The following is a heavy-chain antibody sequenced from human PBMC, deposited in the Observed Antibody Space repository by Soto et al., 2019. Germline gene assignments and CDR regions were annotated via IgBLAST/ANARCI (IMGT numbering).Heavy chain of an antibody. V-gene: IGHV3-74*01. Sequence: EVQLVESGGGLVQPGGSLRLSCAASGFTFSGDWMHWVRQAAGKGLVWVSRINMDGSSTNYADSVKGRFTISRDNAKNPRFRQMSGLRADDTAVYYCARGPRGLYNHDYWGQGALVTVSS. D-gene: IGHD1-1*01. CDR1: GFTFSGDW. CDR3: ARGPRGLYNHDY. J-gene: IGHJ4*02. CDR2: INMDGSST.